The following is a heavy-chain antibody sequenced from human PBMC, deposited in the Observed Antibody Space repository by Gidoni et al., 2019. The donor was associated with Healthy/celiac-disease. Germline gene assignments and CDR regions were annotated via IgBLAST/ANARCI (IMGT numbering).Heavy chain of an antibody. CDR1: GDSVSSNRAA. J-gene: IGHJ3*02. CDR3: ASSIPSYYYDSSGYRYGSDSFDI. Sequence: QLQLQQSGPGLVKTSQTLSLTCAISGDSVSSNRAAWKWIRHAPSRGLEWLGRTFYRCKWYNDYAVSVKSRITINPGTSKHPFSLQLNSVTPEDTAVYYCASSIPSYYYDSSGYRYGSDSFDIWGQGPMVTVSS. V-gene: IGHV6-1*01. D-gene: IGHD3-22*01. CDR2: TFYRCKWYN.